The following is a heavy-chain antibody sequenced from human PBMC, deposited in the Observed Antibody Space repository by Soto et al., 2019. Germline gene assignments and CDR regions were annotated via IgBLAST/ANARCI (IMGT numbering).Heavy chain of an antibody. V-gene: IGHV5-51*01. Sequence: PGESLKISCQGSGYSFTSNWIGWVRQMPGKGLEWMGIINPADSDIKYSPSFQGQVTISADKSIGTAYLQWSSLKASDTAMYYCARHQRDDDSRKIDCWGQGTLVTVSS. J-gene: IGHJ4*02. CDR3: ARHQRDDDSRKIDC. CDR2: INPADSDI. CDR1: GYSFTSNW. D-gene: IGHD3-16*01.